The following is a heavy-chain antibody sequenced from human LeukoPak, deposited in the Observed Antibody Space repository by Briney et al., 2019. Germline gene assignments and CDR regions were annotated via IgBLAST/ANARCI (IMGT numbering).Heavy chain of an antibody. CDR3: ARAPGGVSGSYFDY. CDR2: ISSNGGST. Sequence: GGSLRLSCAASGFTFSSYAMHWVRQAPGKGLEYVSAISSNGGSTYYANSVKGRFTISRDNSKNTLYLQMGSLRAEDMAVYYCARAPGGVSGSYFDYWGQGTLVTVSS. D-gene: IGHD1-26*01. V-gene: IGHV3-64*01. CDR1: GFTFSSYA. J-gene: IGHJ4*02.